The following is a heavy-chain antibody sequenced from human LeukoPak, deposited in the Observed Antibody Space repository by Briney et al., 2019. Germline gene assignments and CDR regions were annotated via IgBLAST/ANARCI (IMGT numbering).Heavy chain of an antibody. J-gene: IGHJ4*02. Sequence: PGGSLRLSCAGSGFTLSSHSMNWVRQAPGKGLEWVSSISSSSSYIYYADSVKGRFTISRDNARNSLYLQMNSLRAEDTAVYYCVRDTDQYCGRDCYVDYWGQGTLVTVSS. V-gene: IGHV3-21*01. D-gene: IGHD2-21*02. CDR3: VRDTDQYCGRDCYVDY. CDR1: GFTLSSHS. CDR2: ISSSSSYI.